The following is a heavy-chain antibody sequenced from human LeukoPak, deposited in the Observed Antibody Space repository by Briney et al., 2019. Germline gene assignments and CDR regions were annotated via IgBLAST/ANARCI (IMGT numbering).Heavy chain of an antibody. CDR3: ARVRYDFWSGYSPAAFDY. V-gene: IGHV4-59*01. D-gene: IGHD3-3*01. J-gene: IGHJ4*02. CDR2: IYYSGST. Sequence: SETLSLTCTVSGGSISSYYWSWIRQPPGKGLEWIAYIYYSGSTNYNPSLKSRVTISVDTSKNQFSLKLSSVTAADTAVYYCARVRYDFWSGYSPAAFDYWGQGTLVTVSS. CDR1: GGSISSYY.